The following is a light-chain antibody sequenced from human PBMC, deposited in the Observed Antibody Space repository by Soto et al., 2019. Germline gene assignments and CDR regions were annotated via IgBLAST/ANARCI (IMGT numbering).Light chain of an antibody. CDR2: GVS. Sequence: QSALTQPRSVSESPGQSVTLSCTGTSSDVGGYDYLSWYQQHPGKAPKLLIYGVSERPSGVPDRFSGSKSGSTASLTISGLQAEDEADYYCCSYSDTYTYVFGTGTKLTVL. CDR3: CSYSDTYTYV. J-gene: IGLJ1*01. CDR1: SSDVGGYDY. V-gene: IGLV2-11*01.